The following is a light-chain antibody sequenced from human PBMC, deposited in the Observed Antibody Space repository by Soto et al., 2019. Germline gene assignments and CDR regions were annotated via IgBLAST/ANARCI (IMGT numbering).Light chain of an antibody. Sequence: QPVLTQSSSASASLGSSVKLTCTLSSGHSSYIIAWHQQQPGKAPRYLMKLEGSGSYNKGSGVPDRFSGSSSGADRYLTISNLQSEDEADYYCETWDGNTSGVFGGGTKLTVL. J-gene: IGLJ3*02. CDR2: LEGSGSY. CDR3: ETWDGNTSGV. V-gene: IGLV4-60*03. CDR1: SGHSSYI.